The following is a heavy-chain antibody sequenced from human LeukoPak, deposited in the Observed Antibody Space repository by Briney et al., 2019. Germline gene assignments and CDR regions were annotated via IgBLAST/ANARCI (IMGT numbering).Heavy chain of an antibody. CDR3: VRLHAGTGNFDS. V-gene: IGHV4-39*01. D-gene: IGHD1-1*01. J-gene: IGHJ4*02. Sequence: PSETLSLTCTVSGGSISGSTYDWGWIRQPPGMGLEWSGSIYYGGSTYYNPSLKSRVTISVDASKNQFSLRLSSVTAADTAVYYCVRLHAGTGNFDSWGQGALVTVAS. CDR2: IYYGGST. CDR1: GGSISGSTYD.